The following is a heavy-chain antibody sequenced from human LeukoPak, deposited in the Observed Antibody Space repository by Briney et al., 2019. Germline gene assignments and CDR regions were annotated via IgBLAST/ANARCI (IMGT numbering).Heavy chain of an antibody. V-gene: IGHV4-39*01. CDR3: ASEAHRGGGFDS. J-gene: IGHJ4*02. D-gene: IGHD3-16*01. CDR1: GGSISSDTYF. CDR2: IYFTGNT. Sequence: PSETLSLTCTVSGGSISSDTYFWGWIRQPPGKGLEWIANIYFTGNTYYNPSPKSRATISVDTSKNQFSLTLSSVTAADTAVYYCASEAHRGGGFDSWGQGTQVTVSS.